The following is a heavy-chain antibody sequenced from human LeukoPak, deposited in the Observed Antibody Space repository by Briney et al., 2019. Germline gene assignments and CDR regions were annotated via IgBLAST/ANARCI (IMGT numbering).Heavy chain of an antibody. CDR3: AKDYYASGNFYYYMDV. CDR2: ASGSGSNT. V-gene: IGHV3-23*01. J-gene: IGHJ6*03. Sequence: GGSLRLSCAPSGFTFSSYAMGWVRQAQGKGLEWVSVASGSGSNTYYADSVKGRFTISRDNSKNTLYLQMNSLRAEDTAIYYCAKDYYASGNFYYYMDVWGKGTTVTVSS. D-gene: IGHD3-10*01. CDR1: GFTFSSYA.